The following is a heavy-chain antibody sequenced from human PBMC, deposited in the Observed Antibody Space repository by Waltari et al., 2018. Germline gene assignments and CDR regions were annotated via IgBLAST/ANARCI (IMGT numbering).Heavy chain of an antibody. CDR2: IYSGGST. CDR3: ARHYCSGGSCYLGYFDY. J-gene: IGHJ4*02. Sequence: EVQLVESGGGLIQPGRSLRLSCAASGFTIRTNYMRWVRPAPGKGLEWVSVIYSGGSTNYADSVKGRFTISRDNSKNTLYLRMNSLRAEDTAVYYCARHYCSGGSCYLGYFDYWGQGILVTVSS. D-gene: IGHD2-15*01. CDR1: GFTIRTNY. V-gene: IGHV3-53*01.